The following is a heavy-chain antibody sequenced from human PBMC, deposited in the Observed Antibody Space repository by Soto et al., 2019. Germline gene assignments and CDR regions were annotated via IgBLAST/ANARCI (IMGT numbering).Heavy chain of an antibody. CDR1: GGSISSSSYY. V-gene: IGHV4-39*01. J-gene: IGHJ6*03. Sequence: SETLSLTCTVSGGSISSSSYYWGWIRQPPGKGLEWIGSIYYSGSTYYNPSLKSRVTISVDTSKNQFSLKLSSVTAADTAVYYCARLGGYYYMDVWGKGTTVTVSS. CDR2: IYYSGST. D-gene: IGHD3-16*01. CDR3: ARLGGYYYMDV.